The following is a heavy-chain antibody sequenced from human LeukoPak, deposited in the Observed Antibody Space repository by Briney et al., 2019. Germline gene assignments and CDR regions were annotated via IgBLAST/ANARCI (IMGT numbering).Heavy chain of an antibody. Sequence: PSQTLSLTCTVSGGSITSGAYYWRWVRQHPGKGLEWIGYIYYSGGTYYSPSLKSRVSLSVDTAKNQFSLKLNSVTAADTAVYYCARINVGATIDYWGQGTPVTVSS. CDR2: IYYSGGT. CDR3: ARINVGATIDY. J-gene: IGHJ4*02. CDR1: GGSITSGAYY. D-gene: IGHD1-26*01. V-gene: IGHV4-31*03.